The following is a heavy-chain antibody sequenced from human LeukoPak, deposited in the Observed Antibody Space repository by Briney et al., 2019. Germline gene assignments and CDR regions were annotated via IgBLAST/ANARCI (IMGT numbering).Heavy chain of an antibody. CDR3: ARACTGGSCYLGYDAFDI. D-gene: IGHD2-15*01. Sequence: SETLSLTCTVSGGSISYYYWSWIRQPAGKGLEWIGRIDTSGNTDRNPSLKSRVTMSADTSKNQFSLKLSSVTAADTAVYYCARACTGGSCYLGYDAFDIWGQGTMVTVSS. CDR1: GGSISYYY. V-gene: IGHV4-4*07. CDR2: IDTSGNT. J-gene: IGHJ3*02.